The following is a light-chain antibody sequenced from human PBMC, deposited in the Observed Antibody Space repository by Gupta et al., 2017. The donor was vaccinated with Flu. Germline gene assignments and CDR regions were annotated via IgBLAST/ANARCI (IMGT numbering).Light chain of an antibody. CDR1: NSDGGAKS. CDR3: GSWDRSRRGWV. CDR2: END. V-gene: IGLV1-51*02. Sequence: NVTIGCPASNSDGGAKSACVCQGITGTTPRLLMCENDKRPSGVPERCSGSKYGTSATVSTTGHQTGDEADYYCGSWDRSRRGWVFGGGTKMTVL. J-gene: IGLJ3*02.